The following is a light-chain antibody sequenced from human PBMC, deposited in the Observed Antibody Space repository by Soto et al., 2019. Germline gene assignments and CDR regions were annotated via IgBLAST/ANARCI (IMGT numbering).Light chain of an antibody. CDR3: QQYNGNSRT. Sequence: DIQMTQSPSTLSASVGDRVSITCRASQSIGDWLAWYQHKPGKAPNLLIYKASSLEIGVPSRFSGSGSGTEFTLTINSLQPDDSATYYCQQYNGNSRTFGQGTKVEIK. V-gene: IGKV1-5*03. J-gene: IGKJ1*01. CDR1: QSIGDW. CDR2: KAS.